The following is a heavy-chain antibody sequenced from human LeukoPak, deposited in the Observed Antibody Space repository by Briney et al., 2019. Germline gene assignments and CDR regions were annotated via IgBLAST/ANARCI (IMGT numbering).Heavy chain of an antibody. CDR3: ARELERWLQPVYGMDV. V-gene: IGHV1-69*01. Sequence: GASVKVSCKASGGTFSSYAISWVRQAPGQGLEWMGGIIPIFGTANYAQKFQGRVTTTADESTSTAYMELSSLRSEDTAVYYCARELERWLQPVYGMDVWGQGTTVTVSS. D-gene: IGHD5-24*01. CDR1: GGTFSSYA. J-gene: IGHJ6*02. CDR2: IIPIFGTA.